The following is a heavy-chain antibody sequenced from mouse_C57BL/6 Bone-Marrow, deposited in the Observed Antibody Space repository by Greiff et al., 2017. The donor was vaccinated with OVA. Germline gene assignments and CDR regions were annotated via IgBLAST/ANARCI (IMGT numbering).Heavy chain of an antibody. CDR2: ISSGGSYT. Sequence: EVKLVESGGDLVKPGGSLKLSCAASGFTFSSYGMSWVRQTPDKRLEWVATISSGGSYTYYPDSVKGRFTISRDNAKNTLYLQMSSLKSEHTAMYYCARRDYGYAMDYWGQGTSVTVSS. CDR3: ARRDYGYAMDY. CDR1: GFTFSSYG. D-gene: IGHD2-4*01. J-gene: IGHJ4*01. V-gene: IGHV5-6*02.